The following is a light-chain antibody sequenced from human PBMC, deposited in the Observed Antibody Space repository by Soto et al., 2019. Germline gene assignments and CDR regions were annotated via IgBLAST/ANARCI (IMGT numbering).Light chain of an antibody. V-gene: IGLV1-47*01. CDR2: RDN. CDR1: ISNIGTNY. J-gene: IGLJ1*01. CDR3: AAWDDTVRSYV. Sequence: QSALTQPRSVSGSPGQSVTISCSGGISNIGTNYVHWFQQLPGTAPKVLSNRDNQRPSGVPDRFSGSKSGTSASLAISGLRSEDEAEYYCAAWDDTVRSYVFGTGTKLTVL.